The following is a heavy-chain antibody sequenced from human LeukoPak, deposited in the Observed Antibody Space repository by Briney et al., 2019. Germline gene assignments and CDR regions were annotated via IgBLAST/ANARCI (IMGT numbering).Heavy chain of an antibody. V-gene: IGHV4-34*01. CDR1: GGSFSGYY. D-gene: IGHD3-10*01. J-gene: IGHJ6*03. CDR2: INRSGSA. CDR3: ARGPPRPRFGDYYFYYYMDV. Sequence: SETLSLTCDFYGGSFSGYYWNWIRLPPGKGLEWIGEINRSGSATYSPSLNSRVTISVDTSKNQFSLKLSFVTAADTAVYYCARGPPRPRFGDYYFYYYMDVWGKGTTVTVSS.